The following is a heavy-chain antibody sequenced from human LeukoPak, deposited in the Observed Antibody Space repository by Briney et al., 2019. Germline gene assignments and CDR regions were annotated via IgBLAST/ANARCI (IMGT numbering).Heavy chain of an antibody. Sequence: GGSLRLSCAASGFTFSSYAMSWVRQAPGKGLEWVSAISGSGGSTYYADSVKGRFTISRDNSKNTLYLQINSLRAEDTAVYYCAKDLGRSGYYGLDYWGQGTLVTVST. CDR1: GFTFSSYA. CDR3: AKDLGRSGYYGLDY. J-gene: IGHJ4*02. D-gene: IGHD3-3*01. V-gene: IGHV3-23*01. CDR2: ISGSGGST.